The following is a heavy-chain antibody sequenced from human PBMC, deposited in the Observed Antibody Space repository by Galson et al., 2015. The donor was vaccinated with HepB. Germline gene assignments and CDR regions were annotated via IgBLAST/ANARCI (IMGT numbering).Heavy chain of an antibody. Sequence: CAISGDSVSSNSAAWNWIRQSPSRGLEWLGRTYYRSKWSSDYAASVKSRITINADTSKNQFSLQLNSVTPEDTAVYYCARGHYYDSTGAYYFDYWGQGTLVTVSS. V-gene: IGHV6-1*01. CDR1: GDSVSSNSAA. CDR3: ARGHYYDSTGAYYFDY. D-gene: IGHD3-22*01. CDR2: TYYRSKWSS. J-gene: IGHJ4*02.